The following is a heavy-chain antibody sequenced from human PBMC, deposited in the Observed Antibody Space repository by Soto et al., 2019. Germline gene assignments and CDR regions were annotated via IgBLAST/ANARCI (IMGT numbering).Heavy chain of an antibody. CDR2: ISPYNGNT. CDR1: GYTFTSYG. J-gene: IGHJ6*02. CDR3: ARDYAKHHSKDSYYYNGMDV. V-gene: IGHV1-18*01. D-gene: IGHD6-13*01. Sequence: ASVKVSCKASGYTFTSYGISWVRQAPGQGLEWMGWISPYNGNTNYAQKLQGRVTMTTDTSTSTAYMELRSLRSDDTAVYSCARDYAKHHSKDSYYYNGMDVWGQGTTVTVSS.